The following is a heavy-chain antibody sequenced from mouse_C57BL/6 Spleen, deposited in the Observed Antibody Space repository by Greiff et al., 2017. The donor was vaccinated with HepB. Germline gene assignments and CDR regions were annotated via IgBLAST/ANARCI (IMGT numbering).Heavy chain of an antibody. D-gene: IGHD2-4*01. CDR1: GFNIKDDY. J-gene: IGHJ4*01. CDR2: IDPENGDT. CDR3: TTRYDYGAMDY. V-gene: IGHV14-4*01. Sequence: EVKLMESGAELVRPGASVKLSCTASGFNIKDDYMHWVKQRPEQGLEWIGWIDPENGDTEYASKFQGKATITADTSSNTAYLQLSSLTSEDTAVYYCTTRYDYGAMDYWGQGTSVTVSS.